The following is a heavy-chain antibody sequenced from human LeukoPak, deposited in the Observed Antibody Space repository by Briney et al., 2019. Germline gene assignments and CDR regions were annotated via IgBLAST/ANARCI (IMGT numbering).Heavy chain of an antibody. CDR2: ISNSGENT. Sequence: PGGSLRLSCAASGFTFSTYAMSRVRQVPGKGLEWVSGISNSGENTYYADSVKGRFTISRDNSRNTLSLQMNSLRAEDTAIYYCAKDVMRCSGGCIWGQGTLVTVSS. J-gene: IGHJ4*02. CDR3: AKDVMRCSGGCI. D-gene: IGHD2-15*01. V-gene: IGHV3-23*01. CDR1: GFTFSTYA.